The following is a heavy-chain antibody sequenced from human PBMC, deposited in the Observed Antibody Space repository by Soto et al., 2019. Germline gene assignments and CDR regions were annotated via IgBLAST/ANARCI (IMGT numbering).Heavy chain of an antibody. V-gene: IGHV3-23*01. D-gene: IGHD2-21*01. CDR3: AKDLGVIPLLGGGMDV. CDR1: GFTFSSYA. Sequence: GVSLRLSCAASGFTFSSYAMSWVRQAPGKGLEWVSAISGSGGSTYYADSVKGRFTISRDNSKNTLYLQMNSLRAEDTAVYYCAKDLGVIPLLGGGMDVWGQGTTVPNSS. J-gene: IGHJ6*02. CDR2: ISGSGGST.